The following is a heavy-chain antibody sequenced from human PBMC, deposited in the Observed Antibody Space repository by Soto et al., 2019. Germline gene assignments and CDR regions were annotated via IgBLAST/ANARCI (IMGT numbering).Heavy chain of an antibody. Sequence: QVQLVQSGAEVKKPGASVKVSCKASGYTFIGYYMHWVRQAPGQGLEWMGWINPNSGGTNYAQKFQGWVTMTRDTSISTAYMELSRLRSDDTAVYYCARDVTVVTPTLYYYYGMDVWGQGTTVTVSS. D-gene: IGHD2-15*01. CDR2: INPNSGGT. J-gene: IGHJ6*02. V-gene: IGHV1-2*04. CDR3: ARDVTVVTPTLYYYYGMDV. CDR1: GYTFIGYY.